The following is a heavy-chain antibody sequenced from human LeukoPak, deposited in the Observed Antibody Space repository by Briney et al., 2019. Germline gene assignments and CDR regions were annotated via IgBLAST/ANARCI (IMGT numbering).Heavy chain of an antibody. CDR1: GYSISSGYY. D-gene: IGHD1-14*01. J-gene: IGHJ3*02. CDR2: VFTSGST. V-gene: IGHV4-61*02. CDR3: ARDLPGQYGFDI. Sequence: SETLSLTCTVSGYSISSGYYWSWIRQPAGKGLEWIGRVFTSGSTDYNPSFKSRVTISVDTSKKQVSLRLSSVTAADTAVYYCARDLPGQYGFDIWGQGTMVTVSS.